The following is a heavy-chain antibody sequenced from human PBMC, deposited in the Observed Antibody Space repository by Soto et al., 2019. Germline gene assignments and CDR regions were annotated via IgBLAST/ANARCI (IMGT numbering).Heavy chain of an antibody. CDR2: ISYDGSNK. V-gene: IGHV3-30-3*01. D-gene: IGHD1-7*01. Sequence: PGGSLRLSCAASEFTFSKYAMHWVRQAPGKGLEWVAVISYDGSNKYSADSVKGRFTISRDNSKNTPYLQMNSLRPEDTAVYYCARGGNGSYNWNYLFDYWGPGTLVTVSS. J-gene: IGHJ4*02. CDR1: EFTFSKYA. CDR3: ARGGNGSYNWNYLFDY.